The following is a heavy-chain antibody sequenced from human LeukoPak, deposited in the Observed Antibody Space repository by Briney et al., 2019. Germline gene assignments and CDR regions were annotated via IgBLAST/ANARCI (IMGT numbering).Heavy chain of an antibody. CDR2: IYYSGST. CDR1: GGSISSSIYY. Sequence: SETLSLTCSVSGGSISSSIYYWGWIPQPPGKGLEWIGSIYYSGSTYYNPSLKSRVTISVDTSKNQFSLKLRSVTAADTAVYYCVRRLGGSGSYYYWGQGTLVTVSS. CDR3: VRRLGGSGSYYY. J-gene: IGHJ4*02. D-gene: IGHD3-10*01. V-gene: IGHV4-39*01.